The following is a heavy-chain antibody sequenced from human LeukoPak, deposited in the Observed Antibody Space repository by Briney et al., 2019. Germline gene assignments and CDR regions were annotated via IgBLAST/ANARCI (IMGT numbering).Heavy chain of an antibody. D-gene: IGHD6-19*01. CDR1: GFTFSTLA. CDR3: AKGSGGWYQFLDH. CDR2: ISNGDGTT. J-gene: IGHJ4*02. Sequence: AQSMTPACPRSGFTFSTLATTCVRPPQEKGMEWDSSISNGDGTTYYTDSVKGRFTISRNNSKNTLYLQMNSLRAEDTAVYYCAKGSGGWYQFLDHWGQGTLVTVSS. V-gene: IGHV3-23*01.